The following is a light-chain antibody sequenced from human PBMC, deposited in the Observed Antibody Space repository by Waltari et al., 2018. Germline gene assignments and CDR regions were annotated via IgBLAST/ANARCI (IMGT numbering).Light chain of an antibody. CDR3: QQAYSFPLT. Sequence: DIQMTQSPSSLSASVGDRVTITCRASQGISSCLAWYKQKPGKAPELLIYAASSFQSGVPSRFSGSRSGTDFTLTISSLQPEDFATYYCQQAYSFPLTFGGGTKVEIK. V-gene: IGKV1-12*01. CDR2: AAS. J-gene: IGKJ4*01. CDR1: QGISSC.